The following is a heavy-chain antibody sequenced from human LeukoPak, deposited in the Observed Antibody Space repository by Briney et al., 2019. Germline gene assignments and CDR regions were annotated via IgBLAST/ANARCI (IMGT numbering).Heavy chain of an antibody. CDR1: GYTFTGYY. J-gene: IGHJ4*02. D-gene: IGHD5-24*01. CDR3: ARDQGMDGYNLGFIDY. CDR2: INPNSGGT. Sequence: ASVRVSCKASGYTFTGYYMHWVRQAPGQGLEWMGWINPNSGGTNSAQKFQGRVTMTRDTSISTAYMELSRLRSDDTAVYYCARDQGMDGYNLGFIDYWGQGTLVTVSS. V-gene: IGHV1-2*02.